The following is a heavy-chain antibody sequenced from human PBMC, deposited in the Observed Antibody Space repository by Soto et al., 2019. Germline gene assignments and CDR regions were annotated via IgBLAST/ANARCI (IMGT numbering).Heavy chain of an antibody. CDR1: GFTFSNYD. Sequence: LRLSCVVSGFTFSNYDMHWVRQATGKGLEWVSAIASAGDTYYADSVKGRFTISRENAGDSLFLQMSSLRVGDTAVYYCVALGAHIGWGQGTLVTVSS. D-gene: IGHD2-8*02. CDR3: VALGAHIG. CDR2: IASAGDT. J-gene: IGHJ4*02. V-gene: IGHV3-13*04.